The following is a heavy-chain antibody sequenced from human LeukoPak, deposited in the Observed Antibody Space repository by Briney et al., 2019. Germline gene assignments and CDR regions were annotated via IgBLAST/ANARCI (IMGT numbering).Heavy chain of an antibody. V-gene: IGHV3-23*01. CDR1: GFTFSSYT. CDR2: ISTGGGNT. D-gene: IGHD7-27*01. J-gene: IGHJ4*02. Sequence: GGSLRLSCAASGFTFSSYTMSWDRQAPGKGLKWVSTISTGGGNTYYADSVKGWFTVSRDDSKNTLYLQMNSLRAEDTAVYYCAKDGGLWVSAHWGDSWGRGTLVTVSS. CDR3: AKDGGLWVSAHWGDS.